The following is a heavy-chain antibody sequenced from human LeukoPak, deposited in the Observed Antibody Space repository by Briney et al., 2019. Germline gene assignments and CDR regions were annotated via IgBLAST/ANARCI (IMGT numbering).Heavy chain of an antibody. CDR1: GFKFSAYN. D-gene: IGHD6-6*01. CDR3: ARAGSSNFDY. Sequence: GGSLRLSCVASGFKFSAYNMNWVRQAPGKGPECVSFLSRRSGTIYYADSVKGRFTISRDNAKNSLYLQMNSLRAEDTAVYYCARAGSSNFDYWGQGTLVTVSS. CDR2: LSRRSGTI. J-gene: IGHJ4*02. V-gene: IGHV3-48*04.